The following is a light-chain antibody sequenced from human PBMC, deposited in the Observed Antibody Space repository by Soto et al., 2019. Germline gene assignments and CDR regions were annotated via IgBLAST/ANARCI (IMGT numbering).Light chain of an antibody. J-gene: IGKJ2*01. CDR3: QQLNSYPYT. Sequence: IQLTQSPSSLSASVGDRVTITCRASQGISSYLAWYQQKPGKAPKLLIHAASTLQSGVPSRFSGSGSGTDFTLTISSLQPEDFATYCQQLNSYPYTFGQGTKLEIK. CDR2: AAS. V-gene: IGKV1-9*01. CDR1: QGISSY.